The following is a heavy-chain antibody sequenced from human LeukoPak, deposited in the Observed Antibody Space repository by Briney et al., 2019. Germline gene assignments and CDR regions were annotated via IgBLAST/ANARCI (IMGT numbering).Heavy chain of an antibody. V-gene: IGHV3-21*01. J-gene: IGHJ4*02. CDR3: ATSLRGSYRYPTASYYFDY. CDR2: ISSRSDYI. Sequence: GGSLRLSCAASGFTFDGYTMNWVRQAPGKGLEWVASISSRSDYIYYADSVRGRFTVSRENAKNSLSLQMNTLRAEDTATYYCATSLRGSYRYPTASYYFDYWGQGTLVTVSS. D-gene: IGHD3-16*02. CDR1: GFTFDGYT.